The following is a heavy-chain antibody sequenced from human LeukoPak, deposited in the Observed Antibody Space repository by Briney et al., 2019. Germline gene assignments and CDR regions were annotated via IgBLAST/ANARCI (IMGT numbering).Heavy chain of an antibody. V-gene: IGHV3-7*03. CDR1: GFTFSSYW. J-gene: IGHJ5*02. Sequence: GGSLRLSCAASGFTFSSYWMSWVRQAPGKGREWVANIKQDGSEKYYADSVKGRFTISRDNAKNSLYLQMNSLRAEDTAVYYCARVRRIAAAGEGLSWGQGTLVTVSS. CDR2: IKQDGSEK. CDR3: ARVRRIAAAGEGLS. D-gene: IGHD6-13*01.